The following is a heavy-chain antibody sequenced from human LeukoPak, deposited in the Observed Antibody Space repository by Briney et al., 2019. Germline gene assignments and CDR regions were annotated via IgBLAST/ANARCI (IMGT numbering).Heavy chain of an antibody. CDR3: ATTNDGGGYQWGDFFDF. Sequence: GASVKVSCKAPGGTSNSHAISWVRQAPGQGLEWMGRIIPNLGTTNRAQNFQDRATLTADKSTNTAYMELTSLTSDDTAVYYCATTNDGGGYQWGDFFDFWGQGTLVTVSS. J-gene: IGHJ4*02. V-gene: IGHV1-69*04. D-gene: IGHD3-22*01. CDR1: GGTSNSHA. CDR2: IIPNLGTT.